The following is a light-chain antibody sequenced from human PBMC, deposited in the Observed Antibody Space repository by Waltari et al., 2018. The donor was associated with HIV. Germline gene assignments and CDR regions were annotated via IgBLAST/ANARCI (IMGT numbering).Light chain of an antibody. Sequence: QSVLTQPPSSSGTPGQRVTISCSGSSSNVGRTTVNWYQQLPGAAPKRRILNTDWRPSGVPYRFSGSKSGTSAALAISGLQSEDEADYYCAAWDDSLNTYVFGSGTTVTVL. J-gene: IGLJ1*01. CDR3: AAWDDSLNTYV. V-gene: IGLV1-44*01. CDR2: NTD. CDR1: SSNVGRTT.